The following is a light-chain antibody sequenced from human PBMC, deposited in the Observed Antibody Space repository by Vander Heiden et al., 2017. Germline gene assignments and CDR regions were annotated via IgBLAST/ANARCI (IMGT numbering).Light chain of an antibody. CDR2: SNN. CDR1: SSNIGSNT. V-gene: IGLV1-44*01. Sequence: QSVLTQPPSASGTPGQRVTISCSGSSSNIGSNTVNWYQQLPGTAPKLLIYSNNQRPSGVPDRFSGSKSGTSASLAISGHQSEDEADYYCAAWDDSLNGDVVFGGGTKLTVL. CDR3: AAWDDSLNGDVV. J-gene: IGLJ2*01.